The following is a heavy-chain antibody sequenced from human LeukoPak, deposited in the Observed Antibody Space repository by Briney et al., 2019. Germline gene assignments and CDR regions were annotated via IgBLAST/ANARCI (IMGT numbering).Heavy chain of an antibody. Sequence: GGSLRLSCAPSGFTVSSNYMSWVREAPGKGLEWVSVIYSGGSTYYADSVKGRFTISRDNSKNTLYLQMNSLRAEDTAVYYCARDSVSAGAFDIWGQGTMVIVSS. V-gene: IGHV3-66*01. CDR3: ARDSVSAGAFDI. CDR2: IYSGGST. D-gene: IGHD6-25*01. J-gene: IGHJ3*02. CDR1: GFTVSSNY.